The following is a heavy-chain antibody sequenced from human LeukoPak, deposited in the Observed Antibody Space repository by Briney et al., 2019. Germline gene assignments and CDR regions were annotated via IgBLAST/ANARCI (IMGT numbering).Heavy chain of an antibody. V-gene: IGHV1-69*05. J-gene: IGHJ5*02. CDR1: GGTFSSYA. CDR3: AREKKDDFWRGPSDP. D-gene: IGHD3-3*01. CDR2: IIPIFGTA. Sequence: SVKVSCKASGGTFSSYAISWVRQAPGQGLEWMGGIIPIFGTANYAQKFQGRVTITTDESTSTAYMELSSLRSEDTAVYCCAREKKDDFWRGPSDPWGQGTLVTVSS.